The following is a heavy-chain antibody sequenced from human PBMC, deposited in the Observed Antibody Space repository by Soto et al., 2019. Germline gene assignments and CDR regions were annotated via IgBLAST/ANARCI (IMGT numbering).Heavy chain of an antibody. D-gene: IGHD1-26*01. CDR1: GYTFINYG. Sequence: QVQLVQSGAEVKKPGASVRVSCKTPGYTFINYGITWVRQAPGQGLEWMGWLSAYNGDTSSSEKLQDRFTMTTDTSTNTVYMDLRSLTSDDTAVYYCARWSAIVGGAEALDVWGQGTMVIVSS. J-gene: IGHJ3*01. CDR2: LSAYNGDT. CDR3: ARWSAIVGGAEALDV. V-gene: IGHV1-18*01.